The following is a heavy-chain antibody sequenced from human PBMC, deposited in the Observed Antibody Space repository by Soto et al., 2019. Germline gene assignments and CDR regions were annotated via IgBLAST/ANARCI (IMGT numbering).Heavy chain of an antibody. Sequence: SETLSLTCTVSGDTISTGGYTWAWIRQPPGKALEWIGYIYYSGTTYYNPSLKSRVTISVDTSKNQFSLKLSSVTAADTAVYYCAASCVGCGGFNYYGMDVWGQGTTVTVSS. D-gene: IGHD2-21*01. CDR3: AASCVGCGGFNYYGMDV. CDR1: GDTISTGGYT. V-gene: IGHV4-31*03. J-gene: IGHJ6*02. CDR2: IYYSGTT.